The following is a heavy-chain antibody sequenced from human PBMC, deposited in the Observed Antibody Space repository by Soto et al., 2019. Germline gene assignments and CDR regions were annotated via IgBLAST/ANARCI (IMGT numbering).Heavy chain of an antibody. Sequence: ASVKVSCKASGYSFTNYGISWVRQAPGQGLEWIGWISAYNGKIDYAQKVQGRITMTTDTSTSTAFMELRSLRSDDTAVYYCARETIPQMYYYGTDGCGQGTTVTVAS. CDR2: ISAYNGKI. J-gene: IGHJ6*02. CDR3: ARETIPQMYYYGTDG. CDR1: GYSFTNYG. D-gene: IGHD3-16*01. V-gene: IGHV1-18*01.